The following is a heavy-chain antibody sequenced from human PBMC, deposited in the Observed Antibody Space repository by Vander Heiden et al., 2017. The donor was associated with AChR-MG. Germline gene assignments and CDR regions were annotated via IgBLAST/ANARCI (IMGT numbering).Heavy chain of an antibody. V-gene: IGHV5-51*01. D-gene: IGHD6-25*01. CDR2: IYHGDSDT. J-gene: IGHJ4*02. CDR3: ARHLTGLIAAGY. CDR1: GYSFTSYW. Sequence: VPLVQSGAEVKKPGASLTISCKGSGYSFTSYWIGWVRQMPGKGLEWMGIIYHGDSDTGYSPSFQGQVNSSADKSISTAYLQWSSLKASDTAMYYCARHLTGLIAAGYWGQGTLVTVSS.